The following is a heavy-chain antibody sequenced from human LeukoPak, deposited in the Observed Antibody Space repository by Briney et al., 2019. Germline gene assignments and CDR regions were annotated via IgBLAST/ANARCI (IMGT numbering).Heavy chain of an antibody. CDR2: IYYSGST. CDR3: ARDYYDSSGYWYWFDP. D-gene: IGHD3-22*01. J-gene: IGHJ5*02. V-gene: IGHV4-59*01. CDR1: GGSISSYY. Sequence: PSETLSLTCTVSGGSISSYYWSWIWQPPGKGLEWSGYIYYSGSTNYNPSLKSRVTISVDTSKNQFSLKLSSVTAADTAVYYCARDYYDSSGYWYWFDPWGQGTLVTVSS.